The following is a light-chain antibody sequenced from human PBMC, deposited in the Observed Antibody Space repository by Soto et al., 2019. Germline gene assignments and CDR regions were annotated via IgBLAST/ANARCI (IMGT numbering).Light chain of an antibody. CDR1: LSISSN. V-gene: IGKV3-15*01. Sequence: EIVMTQSPDMLSVSPGERATLSCRVSLSISSNLAWYQQKPGQAPRLLIYDTSTRATSIPARFSGSGSGTEFTLTISGLQSEDFAVYYCLHYNKRPRWTFGQGTKVDI. J-gene: IGKJ1*01. CDR2: DTS. CDR3: LHYNKRPRWT.